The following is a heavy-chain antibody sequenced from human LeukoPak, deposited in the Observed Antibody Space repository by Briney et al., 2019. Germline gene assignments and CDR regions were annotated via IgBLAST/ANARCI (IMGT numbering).Heavy chain of an antibody. V-gene: IGHV4-34*01. Sequence: SETLSLTCAVYGGSFSGYYWSWIRQPPGKGLEWIGEINHSGSTNYNPSLKSRVTISVDTSKNQFSLKLSSVTAADTAVYYCASSNWFDPWGQGTLVTVSS. J-gene: IGHJ5*02. CDR3: ASSNWFDP. CDR2: INHSGST. CDR1: GGSFSGYY.